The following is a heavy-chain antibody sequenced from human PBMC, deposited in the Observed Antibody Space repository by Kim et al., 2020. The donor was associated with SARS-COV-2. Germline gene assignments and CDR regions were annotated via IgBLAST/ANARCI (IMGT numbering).Heavy chain of an antibody. D-gene: IGHD6-13*01. CDR3: ARRAAALDY. CDR1: GGSISSSSYY. Sequence: SETLSLTCTVSGGSISSSSYYWGWIRQPPGKGREWIGSIYYSGTTYYNPSLKSRVTISVDTSKNQFSLKLSSVTAEETAVYYCARRAAALDYWGQGTLVT. V-gene: IGHV4-39*01. CDR2: IYYSGTT. J-gene: IGHJ4*02.